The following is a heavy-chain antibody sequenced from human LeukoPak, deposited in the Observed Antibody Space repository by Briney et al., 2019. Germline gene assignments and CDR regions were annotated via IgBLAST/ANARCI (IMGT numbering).Heavy chain of an antibody. CDR3: ARNDLGFGFDY. V-gene: IGHV4-39*07. D-gene: IGHD3/OR15-3a*01. J-gene: IGHJ4*02. Sequence: PSETLSLTCTVSGGSISSSSYYWGWIRQPPGKGLEWIGSIYYSGSTYYNPSLKSRVTISVDTSKNQFSLKLSSVTAADTAVYYCARNDLGFGFDYWGQGTLVTVSS. CDR2: IYYSGST. CDR1: GGSISSSSYY.